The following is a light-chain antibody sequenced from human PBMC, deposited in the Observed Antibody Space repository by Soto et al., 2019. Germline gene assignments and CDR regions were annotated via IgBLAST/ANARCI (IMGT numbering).Light chain of an antibody. CDR3: MIWHSSAWV. CDR1: SFINVGTYR. J-gene: IGLJ3*02. V-gene: IGLV5-45*03. Sequence: QAVVTQPSSLSASPGASASLTCTLRSFINVGTYRIYWFQQKPGSPPQYLLSYKSDSDKQQGSGVPSRFSGSKDASANAGILLISGLQSEDEADYYCMIWHSSAWVFGGGTKLTVL. CDR2: YKSDSDK.